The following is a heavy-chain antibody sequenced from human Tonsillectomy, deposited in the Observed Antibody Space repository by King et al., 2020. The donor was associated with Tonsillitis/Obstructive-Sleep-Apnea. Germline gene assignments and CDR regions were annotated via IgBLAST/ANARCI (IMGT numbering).Heavy chain of an antibody. J-gene: IGHJ5*02. CDR1: GGSISSYY. CDR3: ARDDDYANWFDP. CDR2: IYYSGST. Sequence: PLQESGPGLVKPSETLSLTCTVSGGSISSYYWSWIRQPPGKGLEWIGYIYYSGSTNYNPSLKSRVTISVDTSKNQFSLKLSSVTAADTAVYYCARDDDYANWFDPWGQGTLVTVSS. V-gene: IGHV4-59*01. D-gene: IGHD4-17*01.